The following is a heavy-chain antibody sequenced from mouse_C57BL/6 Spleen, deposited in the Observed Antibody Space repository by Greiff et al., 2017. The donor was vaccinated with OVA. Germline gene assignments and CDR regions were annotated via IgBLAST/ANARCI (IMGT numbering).Heavy chain of an antibody. CDR1: GYTFTDYE. D-gene: IGHD1-1*01. Sequence: VQLQQSGAELVRPGASVTLSCKASGYTFTDYEMHWVKQTPVHGLEWIGAIDPETGGTAYNQKFKGKAILTADKSSSTAYMELRSLTSEDSAVYYCTGYPHYYCSSHYCAMDYWGQGPSVTVST. J-gene: IGHJ4*01. V-gene: IGHV1-15*01. CDR3: TGYPHYYCSSHYCAMDY. CDR2: IDPETGGT.